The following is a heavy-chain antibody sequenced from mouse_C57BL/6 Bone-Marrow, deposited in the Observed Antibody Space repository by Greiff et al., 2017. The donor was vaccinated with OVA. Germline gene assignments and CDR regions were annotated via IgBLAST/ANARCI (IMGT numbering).Heavy chain of an antibody. J-gene: IGHJ2*01. Sequence: LVESGPELVKPGASVKISCKASGYSFTSYYIHWVKQRPGQGLEWIGWIYPGRGNTKYTEKFKGKATLTADTSSITAYMQLSSLTSEDSAVYCCAGVLLRFSFDYWGQGTTLTVSS. D-gene: IGHD1-1*01. CDR1: GYSFTSYY. CDR2: IYPGRGNT. CDR3: AGVLLRFSFDY. V-gene: IGHV1-66*01.